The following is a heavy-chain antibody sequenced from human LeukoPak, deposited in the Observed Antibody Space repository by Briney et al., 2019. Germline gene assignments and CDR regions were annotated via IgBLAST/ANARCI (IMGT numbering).Heavy chain of an antibody. CDR1: GFTFSDYS. V-gene: IGHV3-48*01. CDR3: ARNWGLDF. Sequence: GGSLRLSCATFGFTFSDYSIGWGRQAPGKGLEWISYISSGSNRIYYSESVKGRFSISRDNAENSVNLQMDSLRGDDTALYYCARNWGLDFWGQGTLVSVFS. D-gene: IGHD3-16*01. CDR2: ISSGSNRI. J-gene: IGHJ4*02.